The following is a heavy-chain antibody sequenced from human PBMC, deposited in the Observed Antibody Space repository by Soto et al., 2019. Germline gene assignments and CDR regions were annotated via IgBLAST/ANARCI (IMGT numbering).Heavy chain of an antibody. CDR2: IIPIFRTA. V-gene: IGHV1-69*05. Sequence: QVQLVQSGAEVKKPGSSVKVSCKASGGTFSSYAISWVRQAPGQGLEWMGGIIPIFRTADYAPKFQGRVTTTTNEYTSAAYREGSSLRPGATAVSYGGSIMTRGTYYGMDVWGQGTTVTVSS. D-gene: IGHD3-10*01. CDR3: GSIMTRGTYYGMDV. J-gene: IGHJ6*01. CDR1: GGTFSSYA.